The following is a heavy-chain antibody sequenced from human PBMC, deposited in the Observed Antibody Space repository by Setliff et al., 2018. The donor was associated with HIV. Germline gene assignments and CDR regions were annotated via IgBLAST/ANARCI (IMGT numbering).Heavy chain of an antibody. CDR3: VRDWSGQQLVYDY. Sequence: ASVKVSCKASGDAFTDYYIHWVRQAPGQGLEWMGWINPNSGGTNYAQKFQGRVTMTRDTSISTAFMDLSRLRVEDTALYYCVRDWSGQQLVYDYWGQGTLVTVSS. J-gene: IGHJ4*02. CDR2: INPNSGGT. D-gene: IGHD6-13*01. V-gene: IGHV1-2*02. CDR1: GDAFTDYY.